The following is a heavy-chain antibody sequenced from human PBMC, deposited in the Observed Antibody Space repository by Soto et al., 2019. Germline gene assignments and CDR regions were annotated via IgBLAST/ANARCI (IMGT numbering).Heavy chain of an antibody. V-gene: IGHV3-53*04. Sequence: VQLVESGGGLVQPGGSLRLSCAASGFTVSSNYMSWVRQAPGKGLEWVSVIYSGGSTYYADSVKGRFTISRHNSKNTLYLQMNSLRAEDTAVYYCARDGIVHYGDYGLDAFDIWGQGTMVTVSS. D-gene: IGHD4-17*01. CDR1: GFTVSSNY. CDR3: ARDGIVHYGDYGLDAFDI. CDR2: IYSGGST. J-gene: IGHJ3*02.